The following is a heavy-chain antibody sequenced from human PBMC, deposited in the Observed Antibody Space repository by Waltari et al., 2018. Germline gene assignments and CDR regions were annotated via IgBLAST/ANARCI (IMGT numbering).Heavy chain of an antibody. CDR2: IHYSGST. CDR3: ARDRDNSPV. D-gene: IGHD1-1*01. Sequence: QLQESGPGLVKPSETLSVTCTVSGGSITSYYWSWIRQPPGTGLEWIGYIHYSGSTNYNPSLKSRVTMSIDTSKNQFSLKLSSLTAADTAMYYCARDRDNSPVWGQGTMVTVSS. J-gene: IGHJ3*01. V-gene: IGHV4-59*01. CDR1: GGSITSYY.